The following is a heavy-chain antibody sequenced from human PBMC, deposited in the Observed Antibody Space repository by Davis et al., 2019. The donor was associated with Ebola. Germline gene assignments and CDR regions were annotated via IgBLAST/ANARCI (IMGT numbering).Heavy chain of an antibody. V-gene: IGHV4-34*01. CDR1: GGSFSGYY. J-gene: IGHJ6*02. Sequence: GSLRLSCAVYGGSFSGYYSSWIRQRPGNGLGWSGAINHSGSTNYNPSLKSRVTISIDTSKNQFSLKLSSVTAADTAVYYCARITLIAARPDYHYGMDVWGQGTTVTVSS. D-gene: IGHD6-6*01. CDR2: INHSGST. CDR3: ARITLIAARPDYHYGMDV.